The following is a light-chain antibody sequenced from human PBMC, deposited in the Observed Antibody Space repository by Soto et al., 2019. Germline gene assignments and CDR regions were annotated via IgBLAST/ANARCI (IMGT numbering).Light chain of an antibody. CDR3: QSYDSSLSGLV. CDR2: GNS. Sequence: QPVLTQPPSVSGAPGQRVTISCTGSSSNIGAGYDVHWYQQLPGTAPKLLIYGNSNRPSGVPDRFSGSKSGTSASLAITVLQAEDEADYCCQSYDSSLSGLVFGTGTKVTVL. V-gene: IGLV1-40*01. CDR1: SSNIGAGYD. J-gene: IGLJ1*01.